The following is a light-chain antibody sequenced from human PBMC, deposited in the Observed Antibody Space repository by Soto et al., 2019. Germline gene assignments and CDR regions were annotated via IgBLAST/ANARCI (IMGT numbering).Light chain of an antibody. CDR2: EVS. CDR3: SSYTSSSTLVV. J-gene: IGLJ2*01. CDR1: GSDVGDSSH. V-gene: IGLV2-14*01. Sequence: QSALTQPRSVSGSPGQSVTISCTATGSDVGDSSHVSWYQQHPGKAPKLMIYEVSNRPSGVSNRFSGSKSGNTASLTISGLQAEDEADYYCSSYTSSSTLVVFGGGTKLTVL.